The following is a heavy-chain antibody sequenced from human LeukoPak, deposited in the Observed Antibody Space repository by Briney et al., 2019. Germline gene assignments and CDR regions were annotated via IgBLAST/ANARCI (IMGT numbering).Heavy chain of an antibody. CDR3: ARADYDYVWGSYDY. D-gene: IGHD3-16*01. CDR1: VYTFTGYY. CDR2: INPNSGGT. V-gene: IGHV1-2*02. J-gene: IGHJ4*02. Sequence: SVKVSCKASVYTFTGYYMHWVRQAPGQGLEWMGWINPNSGGTNYAQKFQGRVTMTRDTSISTAYMEPSRLRSDDTAVYYCARADYDYVWGSYDYWGQGTLVTVSS.